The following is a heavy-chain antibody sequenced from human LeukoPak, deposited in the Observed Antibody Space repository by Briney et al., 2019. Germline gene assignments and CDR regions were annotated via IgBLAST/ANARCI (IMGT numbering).Heavy chain of an antibody. D-gene: IGHD2-2*01. V-gene: IGHV3-74*01. Sequence: GGSLRLSCAASGFTFSSYWMHWVRQAPGKGLVWVSRINTDGSSTSYADSVKGRFTISRDNAKNTLYLQMNSLRAEDTAVYYCARDRAVPPAMGAFDIWGQGTMVTVSS. CDR1: GFTFSSYW. J-gene: IGHJ3*02. CDR3: ARDRAVPPAMGAFDI. CDR2: INTDGSST.